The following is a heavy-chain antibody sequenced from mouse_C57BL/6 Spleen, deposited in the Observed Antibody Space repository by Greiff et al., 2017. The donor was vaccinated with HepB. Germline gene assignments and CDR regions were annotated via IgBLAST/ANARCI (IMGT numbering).Heavy chain of an antibody. V-gene: IGHV1-18*01. Sequence: EVQLQQSGPELVKPGASVKIPCKASGYTFTDYNMDWVKQSHGKSLEWIGDINPNNGGTIYNQKFKGKATLTVDKSSSTAYMELRSLTSEDTAVYYCARRGTTVVSWYFDVWGTGTTVTVSS. J-gene: IGHJ1*03. CDR3: ARRGTTVVSWYFDV. CDR2: INPNNGGT. CDR1: GYTFTDYN. D-gene: IGHD1-1*01.